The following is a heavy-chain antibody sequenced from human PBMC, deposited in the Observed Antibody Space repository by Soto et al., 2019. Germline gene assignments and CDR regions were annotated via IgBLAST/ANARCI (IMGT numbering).Heavy chain of an antibody. V-gene: IGHV4-30-2*01. D-gene: IGHD3-10*01. CDR3: ARGKGSGSYFAGFERHPSLGAFDY. Sequence: PSETLSLTCAVSGGSISSGGYSWSWIRQPPGKGLEWIGYIYHSGSTYYNPSLKSRVTISVDRSKNQFSLKLSSVTAADTAVYYCARGKGSGSYFAGFERHPSLGAFDYWGQGTLVTVSS. CDR2: IYHSGST. J-gene: IGHJ4*02. CDR1: GGSISSGGYS.